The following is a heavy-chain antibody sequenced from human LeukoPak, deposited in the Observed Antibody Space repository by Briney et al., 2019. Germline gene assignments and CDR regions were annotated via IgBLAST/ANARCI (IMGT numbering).Heavy chain of an antibody. V-gene: IGHV4-59*08. D-gene: IGHD2-15*01. CDR1: GGSISSYY. J-gene: IGHJ4*02. Sequence: SETLSLTCTVSGGSISSYYWSWIRQPPGKGLEWIGYIYYSGSTYYNPSLKSRVTISEDTPKNQFSLKLSSVTAADTAVYYCTRAPYCSGGSCYQRGPDYWGQGTLVTVSS. CDR2: IYYSGST. CDR3: TRAPYCSGGSCYQRGPDY.